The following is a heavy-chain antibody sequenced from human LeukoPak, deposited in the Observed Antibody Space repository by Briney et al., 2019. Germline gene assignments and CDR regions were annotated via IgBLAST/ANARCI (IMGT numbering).Heavy chain of an antibody. D-gene: IGHD3-22*01. Sequence: GGSLRLSCAASGFTFSSYGMHWVRQAPGKGLEWEAVISYDGSNKYYADSVKGRFTISRDNSKNMLYLQMNSLRAEDTAVYYCAKDRYYDSSGYLDYWGQGTLVTVSS. CDR2: ISYDGSNK. CDR3: AKDRYYDSSGYLDY. CDR1: GFTFSSYG. V-gene: IGHV3-30*18. J-gene: IGHJ4*02.